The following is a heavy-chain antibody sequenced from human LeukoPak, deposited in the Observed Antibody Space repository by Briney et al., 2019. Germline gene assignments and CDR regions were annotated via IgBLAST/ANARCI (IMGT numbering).Heavy chain of an antibody. D-gene: IGHD3-10*01. CDR2: VNHSGST. CDR1: GGSFSGYY. CDR3: ATTNVLLWFGELNKTAYFDY. V-gene: IGHV4-34*01. J-gene: IGHJ4*02. Sequence: PSETLSLTCAVYGGSFSGYYWNWIRQPPGKGLEWLGEVNHSGSTNYNPSLKSRVTISVDTSKNQFSLKLSSVTAADTAVYYCATTNVLLWFGELNKTAYFDYWGQGTLVTVSS.